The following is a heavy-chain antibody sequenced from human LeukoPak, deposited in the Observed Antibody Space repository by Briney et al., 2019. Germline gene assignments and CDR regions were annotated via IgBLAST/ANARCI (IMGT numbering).Heavy chain of an antibody. Sequence: SETLSLTCTVSGGSISSYYWSWIRQPAGKGLEWIGRIYTSGSTNYNPSLKSRVTMSVDTSKNQFSLKLSPVAAADTAVYYCARESQLPTIDYWGQGTLVTVSS. J-gene: IGHJ4*02. CDR1: GGSISSYY. CDR3: ARESQLPTIDY. CDR2: IYTSGST. D-gene: IGHD2-2*01. V-gene: IGHV4-4*07.